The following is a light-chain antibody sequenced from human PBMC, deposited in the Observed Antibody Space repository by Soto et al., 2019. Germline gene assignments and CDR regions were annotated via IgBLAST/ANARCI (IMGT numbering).Light chain of an antibody. Sequence: EIVMTQCPSTLSVSPWERSTLSCMASHIVGSNLAWYQPRPGPAPRVLMYDASTRANGIPARFSGSGSGTEFTLIISSPQSEDFAVYYCQQYNSWPPITFGQGTRLEIK. CDR1: HIVGSN. CDR2: DAS. V-gene: IGKV3-15*01. J-gene: IGKJ5*01. CDR3: QQYNSWPPIT.